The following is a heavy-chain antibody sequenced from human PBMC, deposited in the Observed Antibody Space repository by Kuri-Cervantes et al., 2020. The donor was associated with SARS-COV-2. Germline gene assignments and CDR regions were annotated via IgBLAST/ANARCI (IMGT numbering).Heavy chain of an antibody. D-gene: IGHD5-12*01. V-gene: IGHV1-18*04. CDR2: ISAYNGNT. CDR1: GYTFTSYG. Sequence: ASVKVSCKASGYTFTSYGISWVRQAPGQGLEWMGWISAYNGNTNYAQKLQGRVTMTTDTSTSTAYMELRSLRTDDTAMYYCARASGVVATLGSFDSWGQGTLVTVSS. CDR3: ARASGVVATLGSFDS. J-gene: IGHJ4*02.